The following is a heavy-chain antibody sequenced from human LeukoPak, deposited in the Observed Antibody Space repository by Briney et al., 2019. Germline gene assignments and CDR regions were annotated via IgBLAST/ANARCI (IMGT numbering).Heavy chain of an antibody. V-gene: IGHV3-53*01. D-gene: IGHD3-22*01. Sequence: GGSLRLSCAASGFTVSENYMSWVRQAPGKGLEWVSLIYSDNSGGATYYADSVKGRFIISRDNSKNTLYLQMNSLRAEDTAVYYCARWLSYKIDSNGFLDYWGQGTLVTVSS. CDR3: ARWLSYKIDSNGFLDY. J-gene: IGHJ4*02. CDR2: IYSDNSGGAT. CDR1: GFTVSENY.